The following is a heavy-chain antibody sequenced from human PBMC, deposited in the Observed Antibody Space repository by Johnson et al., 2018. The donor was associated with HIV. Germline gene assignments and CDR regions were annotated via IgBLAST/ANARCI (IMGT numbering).Heavy chain of an antibody. CDR3: ARGIAVSNWVDI. D-gene: IGHD6-19*01. J-gene: IGHJ3*02. CDR2: ISYDGSNK. V-gene: IGHV3-30-3*01. CDR1: KFTFSTYA. Sequence: VQLVESGGGVVQPGRSLRLSCAASKFTFSTYAMHWVRQAPGKGLEWVAVISYDGSNKYFADSVKGRFTITRDNSKNTRYPQMNSLRAEETAGYYWARGIAVSNWVDIWGQGKMVTVSS.